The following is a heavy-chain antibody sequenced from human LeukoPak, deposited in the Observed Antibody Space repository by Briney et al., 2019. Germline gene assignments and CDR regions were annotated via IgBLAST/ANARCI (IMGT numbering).Heavy chain of an antibody. CDR3: ARYSWVNGYFDF. CDR2: IYYSGST. Sequence: SETLSLTCTVSGGSISSSSYYWGWIRQPPGKGLEWIGSIYYSGSTYYNPSLKSRVTISVDTSKNQFSLKLSSVTAADTAVYFCARYSWVNGYFDFWARELWSPSPQ. CDR1: GGSISSSSYY. J-gene: IGHJ4*02. V-gene: IGHV4-39*01. D-gene: IGHD2-15*01.